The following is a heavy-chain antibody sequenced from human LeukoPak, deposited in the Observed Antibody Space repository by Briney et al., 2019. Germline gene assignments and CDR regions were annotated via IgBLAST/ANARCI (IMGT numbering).Heavy chain of an antibody. CDR1: GYTFTRYY. CDR2: INPSAGST. Sequence: ASVKASCKASGYTFTRYYMHWVRQAPGHRLEWMGIINPSAGSTSYAQTFQGRVTMTRDTSTSTVYMELSSLRSEDAAVYYCARDAAAAGTGYWFDPWGQGTLVTVSS. J-gene: IGHJ5*02. D-gene: IGHD6-25*01. V-gene: IGHV1-46*01. CDR3: ARDAAAAGTGYWFDP.